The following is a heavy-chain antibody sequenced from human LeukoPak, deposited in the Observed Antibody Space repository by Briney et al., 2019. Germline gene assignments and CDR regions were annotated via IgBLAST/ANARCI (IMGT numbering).Heavy chain of an antibody. D-gene: IGHD6-19*01. Sequence: PGGSLRLSCVVSGFTVSSNYMSWVRQAPGKGLEWVSVIYSGGSTYYADSVKGRFTISRDNSKNTLYLQMNSLRTDDTAVYYCARDTLSSGWYRGFDYWGQGTLVTVSS. CDR1: GFTVSSNY. V-gene: IGHV3-66*01. CDR2: IYSGGST. CDR3: ARDTLSSGWYRGFDY. J-gene: IGHJ4*02.